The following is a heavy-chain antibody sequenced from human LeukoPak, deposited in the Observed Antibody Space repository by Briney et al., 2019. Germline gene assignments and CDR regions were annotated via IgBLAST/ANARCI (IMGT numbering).Heavy chain of an antibody. CDR2: ISGSGGST. D-gene: IGHD6-6*01. Sequence: PGGSLRLSCAASGFTFSSYGMTWVRQAPGKGLEWVSTISGSGGSTYYADSVKGRFTISRDNSKNTLYLQMNSLRAEDTAVYYCAKDLPRIRSIAAEDAFDIWGQGTMVTVSS. CDR3: AKDLPRIRSIAAEDAFDI. CDR1: GFTFSSYG. V-gene: IGHV3-23*01. J-gene: IGHJ3*02.